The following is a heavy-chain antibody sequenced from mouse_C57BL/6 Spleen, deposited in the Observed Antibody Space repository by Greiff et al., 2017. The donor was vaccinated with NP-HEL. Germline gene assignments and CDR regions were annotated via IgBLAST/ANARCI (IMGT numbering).Heavy chain of an antibody. D-gene: IGHD1-1*01. CDR1: GFSLTSYG. J-gene: IGHJ1*03. V-gene: IGHV2-6-1*01. Sequence: VQGVESGPGLVAPSQSLSITCTVSGFSLTSYGVHWVRQPPGTGLEWLVVIWSDGSTTYNSALKSRLSISKDNSKSQVFLKMNSLQTDDTAMYYCARHYYGSSYWYFGVWGTGTTVTVSS. CDR3: ARHYYGSSYWYFGV. CDR2: IWSDGST.